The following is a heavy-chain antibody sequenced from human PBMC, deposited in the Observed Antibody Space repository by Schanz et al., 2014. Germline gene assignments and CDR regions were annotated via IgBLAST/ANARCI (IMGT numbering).Heavy chain of an antibody. Sequence: QVQLVESGGGLIQPGGSLRLSCAGSGFSFSGFGMHWVRQAPGKGLEWVAVISYDGRNKYFADSVKGRFTISRDNSKNTLFLQVNSLRAEDTAVYYCAKDHFGHYDSSGCSDCYYYGMDVWGQGTTVTVSS. J-gene: IGHJ6*02. D-gene: IGHD3-22*01. CDR2: ISYDGRNK. CDR3: AKDHFGHYDSSGCSDCYYYGMDV. V-gene: IGHV3-30*18. CDR1: GFSFSGFG.